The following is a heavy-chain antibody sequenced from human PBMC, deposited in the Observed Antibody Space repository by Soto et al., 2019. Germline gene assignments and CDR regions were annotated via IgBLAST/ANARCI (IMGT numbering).Heavy chain of an antibody. CDR1: GGSFSGYQ. D-gene: IGHD3-10*01. CDR3: PRGLLVWFGELSRRGGYYSDMGV. Sequence: QVQLQQWGAGLLKPSETLSLTCSVYGGSFSGYQWSWIRQTPGKGLEWIGEINYIGNINDNPSLNSRLPFLLATAQKQTALKLRSLTAADPAVSYCPRGLLVWFGELSRRGGYYSDMGVWCKGTTVTV. J-gene: IGHJ6*03. V-gene: IGHV4-34*01. CDR2: INYIGNI.